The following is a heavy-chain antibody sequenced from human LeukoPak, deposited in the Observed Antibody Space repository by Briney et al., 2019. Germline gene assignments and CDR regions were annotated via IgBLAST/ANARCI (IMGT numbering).Heavy chain of an antibody. D-gene: IGHD5-24*01. V-gene: IGHV4-30-2*01. CDR1: GGSISSGGYP. J-gene: IGHJ4*02. CDR2: IYHSGST. Sequence: SETLSLTCAVSGGSISSGGYPWGWIRQPPGKGLEWIGYIYHSGSTYYNPSLKSRVTISVDRSKNQFSLKLSSVTAADTAVYYCARGGRWLQFNYWGQGTLVTVSS. CDR3: ARGGRWLQFNY.